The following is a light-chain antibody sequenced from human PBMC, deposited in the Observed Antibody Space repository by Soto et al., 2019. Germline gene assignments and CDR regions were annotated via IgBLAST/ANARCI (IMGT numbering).Light chain of an antibody. J-gene: IGKJ1*01. V-gene: IGKV3-11*01. CDR3: QQRSSWPRT. Sequence: EIVLTQSPATLSLSPGERATLSCRASQSVGSYLTWYQQKPGQAPRLLIYEKSKRTTGIPARFSSNGSGTDFTLTISSLEPEDFAVYYCQQRSSWPRTFGQGTKV. CDR2: EKS. CDR1: QSVGSY.